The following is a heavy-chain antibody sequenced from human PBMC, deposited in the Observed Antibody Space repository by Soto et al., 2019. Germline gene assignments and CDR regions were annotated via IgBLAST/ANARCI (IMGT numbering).Heavy chain of an antibody. CDR2: IYWDDGK. CDR3: ARSKYSISSFDY. D-gene: IGHD6-6*01. Sequence: GXTLVKDTQTRTXSYTFNEFSFRTDYVGVGWIRQHPGKALDWLAVIYWDDGKRYSPSLTSRLTITKDTYKNQVLLTTTNIDPLDKDTYFCARSKYSISSFDYWGQGALGTVSS. V-gene: IGHV2-5*02. CDR1: EFSFRTDYVG. J-gene: IGHJ4*02.